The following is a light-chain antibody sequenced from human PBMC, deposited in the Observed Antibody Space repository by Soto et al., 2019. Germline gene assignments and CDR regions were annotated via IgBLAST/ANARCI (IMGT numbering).Light chain of an antibody. J-gene: IGLJ2*01. V-gene: IGLV2-11*01. CDR1: ISDVGTYDF. Sequence: QSVLTQPRSVSGSPGQSVTISCTGTISDVGTYDFVSWYQQLPGQAPKLIIYDVNKRPSGVPHRFSGSKSDTTASLTISGLQTEDEGIYYCCSSSGSYTWIFGGGTKLTVL. CDR3: CSSSGSYTWI. CDR2: DVN.